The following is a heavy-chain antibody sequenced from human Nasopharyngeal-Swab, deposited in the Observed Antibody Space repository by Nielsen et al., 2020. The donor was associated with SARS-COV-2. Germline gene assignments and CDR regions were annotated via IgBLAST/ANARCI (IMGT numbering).Heavy chain of an antibody. V-gene: IGHV4-34*01. CDR1: GGSFSGYY. J-gene: IGHJ1*01. Sequence: GSLRLSFAVYGGSFSGYYWSWIRQPPGQVLEWIGEINHSGSTNYNPSLKSRVTISVDTSKNQFSLKLSSVTAADTAVYYCARPYDSSGYFRGHRSYFQHWGQGTLVTVSS. CDR2: INHSGST. CDR3: ARPYDSSGYFRGHRSYFQH. D-gene: IGHD3-22*01.